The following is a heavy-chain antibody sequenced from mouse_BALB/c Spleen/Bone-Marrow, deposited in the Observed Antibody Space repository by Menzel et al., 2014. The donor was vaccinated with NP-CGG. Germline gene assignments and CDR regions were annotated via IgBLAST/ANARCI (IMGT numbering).Heavy chain of an antibody. D-gene: IGHD2-13*01. V-gene: IGHV2-2*02. CDR3: ARNLGRVRDPYALDY. CDR2: IWSGGNT. CDR1: GFPLTNYG. Sequence: QVQLQQSGPGLVQPSQSLSITCTVSGFPLTNYGIHWVRQSPGKGLEWLGVIWSGGNTDYNATFISRLRISKDNSKSQVCFKMNSRQGNDTAVVYCARNLGRVRDPYALDYWGQGTSGTVAS. J-gene: IGHJ4*01.